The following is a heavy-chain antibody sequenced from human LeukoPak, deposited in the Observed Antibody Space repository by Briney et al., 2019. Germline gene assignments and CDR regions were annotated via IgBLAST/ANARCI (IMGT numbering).Heavy chain of an antibody. CDR1: GFTFSSYG. CDR2: IRYDGSNK. D-gene: IGHD6-13*01. CDR3: AKEDRIAAAGTPGAY. V-gene: IGHV3-30*02. J-gene: IGHJ4*02. Sequence: GGSLRLSCAASGFTFSSYGMHWVRQAPGKGLEWVAFIRYDGSNKYYADSVKGRFTISRDNSKNTLYLQMNSLRTEDTAVYYCAKEDRIAAAGTPGAYWGQGTLVTV.